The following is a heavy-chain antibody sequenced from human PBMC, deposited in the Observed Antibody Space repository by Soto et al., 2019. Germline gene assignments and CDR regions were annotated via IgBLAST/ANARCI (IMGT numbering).Heavy chain of an antibody. CDR2: ISSSSSYI. D-gene: IGHD3-22*01. Sequence: PGGSLRLSCAASGFTFSSYSMNWVRQAPGKGLEWVSSISSSSSYIYYADSVKGRFTISRDNAKNSLYLQMNSLRAEDTAVYYCASLYYYDSSGYFLFDYWGQGTLVTVPQ. V-gene: IGHV3-21*01. CDR3: ASLYYYDSSGYFLFDY. CDR1: GFTFSSYS. J-gene: IGHJ4*02.